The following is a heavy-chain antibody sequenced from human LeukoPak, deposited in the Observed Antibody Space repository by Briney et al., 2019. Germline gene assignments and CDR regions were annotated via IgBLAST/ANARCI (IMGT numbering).Heavy chain of an antibody. Sequence: GESLKISCKGSRDSFSSYWIAWVRQMPGKGLEWMGIIYPGDSDTRYSPSFQGQVTISADKSITTAYLQWSSLKASDTAMYYCARPGLRHYAFDIWGQGTMVTVSS. V-gene: IGHV5-51*01. J-gene: IGHJ3*02. CDR2: IYPGDSDT. CDR3: ARPGLRHYAFDI. D-gene: IGHD4-17*01. CDR1: RDSFSSYW.